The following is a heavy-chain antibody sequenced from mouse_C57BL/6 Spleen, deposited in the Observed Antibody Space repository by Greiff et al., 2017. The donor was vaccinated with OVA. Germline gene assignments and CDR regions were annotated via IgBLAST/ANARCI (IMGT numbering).Heavy chain of an antibody. D-gene: IGHD1-1*01. CDR1: GYTFTSYW. CDR3: ARGYCGSSYWYFDV. Sequence: QVQLQQPGAELVRPGTSVKLSCKASGYTFTSYWMHWVKQRPGQGLEWIGVIDPSDSYTNYNQKFKGKATLTVDTSSSTAYMQLSSLTSEDSAVYYCARGYCGSSYWYFDVWGTGTTVTVSS. J-gene: IGHJ1*03. V-gene: IGHV1-59*01. CDR2: IDPSDSYT.